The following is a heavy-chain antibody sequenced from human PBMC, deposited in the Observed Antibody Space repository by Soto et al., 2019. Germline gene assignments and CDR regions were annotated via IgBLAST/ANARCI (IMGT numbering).Heavy chain of an antibody. D-gene: IGHD6-13*01. Sequence: GGSLRLSCTASGFTFNNYNMNWVRQAPGMGLEWLSYIVSSSNTIYYADSVKGRFTTSRDNAKNSLYLQMNSLRDEDTAVYYCVRDRAPPGYSSSWSFDYWGQGTLVTVSS. CDR3: VRDRAPPGYSSSWSFDY. CDR2: IVSSSNTI. CDR1: GFTFNNYN. J-gene: IGHJ4*02. V-gene: IGHV3-48*02.